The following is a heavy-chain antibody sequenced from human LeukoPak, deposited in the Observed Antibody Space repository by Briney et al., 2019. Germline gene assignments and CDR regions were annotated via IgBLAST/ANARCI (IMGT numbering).Heavy chain of an antibody. CDR2: IYSGGTT. V-gene: IGHV3-66*01. D-gene: IGHD6-13*01. J-gene: IGHJ4*02. Sequence: SGGSLRLSCAASGFTVSTNYMSWVRQAPGKGLEWVSVIYSGGTTYYADSVKGRFTISRDNSKNTLYLQMNSLRAEDTAVYYCARDRGGSRSDCWGQGTLVTVSS. CDR1: GFTVSTNY. CDR3: ARDRGGSRSDC.